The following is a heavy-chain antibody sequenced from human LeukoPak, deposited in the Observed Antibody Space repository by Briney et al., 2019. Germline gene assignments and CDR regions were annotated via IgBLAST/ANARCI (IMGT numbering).Heavy chain of an antibody. Sequence: GGSLRLSCAASGFTFSSYAMSWVRQAPGKGLEWVSAISGSGGSTYYADSAKGRFTIFRDNSKNTLNLQMNSLRPEDTAVYYCAKDPPMYCYDTEGVDPWGQGTLDTVSS. CDR2: ISGSGGST. J-gene: IGHJ5*02. V-gene: IGHV3-23*01. CDR1: GFTFSSYA. D-gene: IGHD3-22*01. CDR3: AKDPPMYCYDTEGVDP.